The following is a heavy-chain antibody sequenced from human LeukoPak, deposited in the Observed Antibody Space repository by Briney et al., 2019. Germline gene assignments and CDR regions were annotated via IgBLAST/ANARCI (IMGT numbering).Heavy chain of an antibody. CDR3: ARMNYVSSGWGAPFDY. CDR2: IRTSGTNT. V-gene: IGHV3-48*04. D-gene: IGHD1-7*01. CDR1: GFTFSSFS. J-gene: IGHJ4*02. Sequence: GGSLRLSCAASGFTFSSFSMNWVRQAPGKGLEWASYIRTSGTNTDYTGSVKGRFTISRDNAKNSLYLQMNSLRAEDTAVCYCARMNYVSSGWGAPFDYWGQGTLVTVSS.